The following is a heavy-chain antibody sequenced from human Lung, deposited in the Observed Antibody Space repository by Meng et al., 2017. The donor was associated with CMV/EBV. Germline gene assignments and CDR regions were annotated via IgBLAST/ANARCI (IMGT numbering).Heavy chain of an antibody. D-gene: IGHD2-2*01. Sequence: AXVXVSXXASGYTFTGYNMHWVRQAPGQGLEWMGWINPNSGGTNYAQKFQGRVTMTRDTSISTAYMELSRLRSDDTAVYYCARRQYQLVGLAAFDIWGQGTMVXVSS. CDR1: GYTFTGYN. J-gene: IGHJ3*02. V-gene: IGHV1-2*02. CDR2: INPNSGGT. CDR3: ARRQYQLVGLAAFDI.